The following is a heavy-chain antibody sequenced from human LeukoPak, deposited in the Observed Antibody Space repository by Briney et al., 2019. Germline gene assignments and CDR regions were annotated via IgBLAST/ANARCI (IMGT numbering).Heavy chain of an antibody. J-gene: IGHJ4*02. V-gene: IGHV1-8*01. CDR1: GYTFTSYE. Sequence: ASVKVSCKASGYTFTSYEINWVRQATGQGLEWMGWMNPNSGNTGYAQKFQGRVTMTRDTSISTVYMELSSLRSEDTAVYYCARDFFPSHYDSSGYPPGFDYWGQGTLVTVSS. CDR3: ARDFFPSHYDSSGYPPGFDY. D-gene: IGHD3-22*01. CDR2: MNPNSGNT.